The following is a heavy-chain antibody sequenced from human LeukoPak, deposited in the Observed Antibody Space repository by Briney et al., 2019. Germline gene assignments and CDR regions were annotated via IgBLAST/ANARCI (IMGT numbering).Heavy chain of an antibody. CDR2: ICYSGST. Sequence: SETLSLTCTVSGGSISSSSYYWGWIRQPPGKGLEWIGNICYSGSTYYNPSLKSRVTTSVDTSKNQFSLKLSSVTAADTAVYYCARYYYGSGSYYYFDSWGQGTLVTVSS. D-gene: IGHD3-10*01. J-gene: IGHJ4*02. V-gene: IGHV4-39*01. CDR3: ARYYYGSGSYYYFDS. CDR1: GGSISSSSYY.